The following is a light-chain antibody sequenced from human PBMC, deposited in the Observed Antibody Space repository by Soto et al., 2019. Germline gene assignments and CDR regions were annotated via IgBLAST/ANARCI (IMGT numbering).Light chain of an antibody. J-gene: IGKJ2*01. CDR1: QSISTW. CDR3: QQYNRYSNT. CDR2: EAS. V-gene: IGKV1-5*03. Sequence: DIQMTQSPSTLSASVGDRVTITCRASQSISTWLAWYQQKPGKAPKVLIYEASTLDRGVPSRFSGSGSGTEFTLTISSLQPDDFATYYCQQYNRYSNTFGQGTKMEIK.